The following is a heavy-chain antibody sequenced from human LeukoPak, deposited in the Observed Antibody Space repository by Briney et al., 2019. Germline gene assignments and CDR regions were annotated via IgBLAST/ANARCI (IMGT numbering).Heavy chain of an antibody. CDR3: AKLSRDFDY. CDR1: GFTVSSNY. J-gene: IGHJ4*02. CDR2: ISGSGGST. Sequence: GGSLRLSCAASGFTVSSNYMSWVRQAPGKGLEWVSAISGSGGSTYYADSVKGRFTISRDNSKNTLYLQMNSLRAEDTAVYYCAKLSRDFDYWGQGTLVTVSS. V-gene: IGHV3-23*01. D-gene: IGHD3-3*02.